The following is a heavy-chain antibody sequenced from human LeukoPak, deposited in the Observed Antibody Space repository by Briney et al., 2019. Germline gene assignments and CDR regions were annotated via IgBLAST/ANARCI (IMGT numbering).Heavy chain of an antibody. V-gene: IGHV5-10-1*01. D-gene: IGHD3-10*01. CDR1: GYSFTSYW. CDR3: ARLMVRGVTLYYYYGMDV. J-gene: IGHJ6*04. CDR2: IDPSDSYT. Sequence: GESLRISCKGSGYSFTSYWISWVRQMPGKGLEWMGRIDPSDSYTNYSPSFQGHVTISADKSISTAYLQWSSLKAPDTAMYYCARLMVRGVTLYYYYGMDVWGKGTTVTVSS.